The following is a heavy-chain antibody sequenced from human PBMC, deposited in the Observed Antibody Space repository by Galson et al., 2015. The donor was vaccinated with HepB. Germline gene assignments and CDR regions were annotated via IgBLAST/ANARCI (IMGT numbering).Heavy chain of an antibody. CDR3: AKECVVVVAAKGDWFDP. V-gene: IGHV3-30*18. J-gene: IGHJ5*02. CDR1: GFTFSSYG. Sequence: SLRLSCAASGFTFSSYGMHWVRQAPGKGLEWVAVISYDGSNKYYADSVKGRFTISRDNSKNTLYLQMNSLRAEDTAVYYCAKECVVVVAAKGDWFDPWGQGTLVTVSS. D-gene: IGHD2-15*01. CDR2: ISYDGSNK.